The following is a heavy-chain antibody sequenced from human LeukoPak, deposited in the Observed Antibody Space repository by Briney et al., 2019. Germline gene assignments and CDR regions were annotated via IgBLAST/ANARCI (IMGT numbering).Heavy chain of an antibody. CDR1: GFIFSSYG. CDR2: LSYDGTNK. J-gene: IGHJ6*02. CDR3: AKSTIAAVGKDYYYATDA. D-gene: IGHD6-13*01. Sequence: PETSLRLSCAATGFIFSSYGMHWVRQAPGKGLEWVAVLSYDGTNKYYADSVKGRFTISRDNSKNTLYLEMHSLRGEDTAVYYCAKSTIAAVGKDYYYATDAWGQGTTVTVSS. V-gene: IGHV3-30*18.